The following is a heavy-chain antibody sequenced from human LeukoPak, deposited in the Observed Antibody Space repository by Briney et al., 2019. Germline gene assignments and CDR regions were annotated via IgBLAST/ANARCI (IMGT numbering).Heavy chain of an antibody. D-gene: IGHD3-10*01. CDR2: MYYSGNT. V-gene: IGHV4-39*01. CDR1: GGSISSDSHY. CDR3: ARLIGLWFPLDY. J-gene: IGHJ4*02. Sequence: KTSETLSLTCIVSGGSISSDSHYWGWIRQPPGKGLEWIGTMYYSGNTYYNPFLKSRVTISVDASKNQFSLRLSSVTAADTAGYYCARLIGLWFPLDYWGQGALVAVSS.